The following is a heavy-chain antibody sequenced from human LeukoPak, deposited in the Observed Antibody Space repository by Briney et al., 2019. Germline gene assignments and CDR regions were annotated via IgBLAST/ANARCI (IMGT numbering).Heavy chain of an antibody. CDR3: ARVGGRYCSSTSCYAFSFDP. Sequence: PSETLSLTCAVSGGSISSSNWWSGVRQPPGKGLEWIGEIYHSGSTNYNPSLKSRVTISVDKSKNQFSLKLSSVTAADTAVYYCARVGGRYCSSTSCYAFSFDPWGQGTLVTVSS. J-gene: IGHJ5*02. CDR1: GGSISSSNW. CDR2: IYHSGST. V-gene: IGHV4-4*02. D-gene: IGHD2-2*01.